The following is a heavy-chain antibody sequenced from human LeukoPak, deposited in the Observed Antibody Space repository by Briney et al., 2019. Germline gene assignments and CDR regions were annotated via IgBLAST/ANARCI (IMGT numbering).Heavy chain of an antibody. J-gene: IGHJ4*02. D-gene: IGHD5-18*01. CDR2: ISGSGGST. CDR3: AKDRRSDTHYFDY. CDR1: GFTFSSYS. V-gene: IGHV3-23*01. Sequence: GGSLRLSCAASGFTFSSYSMTWVRQAPGKGLEWVSAISGSGGSTYYADSVKGRFTISRDSSKNTLYLQMNSLRAEDTAVYYCAKDRRSDTHYFDYWGQGTLVTVSS.